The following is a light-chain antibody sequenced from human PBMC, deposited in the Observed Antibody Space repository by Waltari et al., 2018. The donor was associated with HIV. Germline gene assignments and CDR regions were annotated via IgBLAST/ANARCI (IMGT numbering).Light chain of an antibody. J-gene: IGLJ3*02. CDR2: EVS. V-gene: IGLV2-14*03. Sequence: QSVLTQPASVSGSPGQSVTLSCTGTSSDFGFDNYVSWYQQYPGKAPTLIIYEVSSRPSGVSDRFSGSKSGNTASLTISGLQNEDEADYFCTSYTTSDTLRFGGGTKVTVL. CDR3: TSYTTSDTLR. CDR1: SSDFGFDNY.